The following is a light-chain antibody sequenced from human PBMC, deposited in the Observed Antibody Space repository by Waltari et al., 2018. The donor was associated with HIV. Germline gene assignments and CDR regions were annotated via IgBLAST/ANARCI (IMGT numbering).Light chain of an antibody. V-gene: IGLV3-25*03. CDR2: KDT. CDR1: ALAKQY. J-gene: IGLJ1*01. CDR3: QSADTSMTFYV. Sequence: SFELTQAPSMSVSPGQTARITCSGAALAKQYAYWYQQKPGHAPVLLIFKDTERPSGIPERFSGSSSGTTVTLTISGVQAEDEADYYCQSADTSMTFYVFGSGTNVTVL.